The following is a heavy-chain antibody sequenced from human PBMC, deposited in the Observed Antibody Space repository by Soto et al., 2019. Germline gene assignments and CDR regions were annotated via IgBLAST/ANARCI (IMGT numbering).Heavy chain of an antibody. J-gene: IGHJ3*01. CDR2: IYWTGDE. CDR3: ARGLASLPVFAFDV. Sequence: QMTLKESGPTVVKPTQTLTLTCSFSGFSLTTSGVGVGWVRQPPGQALEWLALIYWTGDEHYRPSLRSRLTIPKDTSKNQVVLIMTNMDPMDTATYYCARGLASLPVFAFDVWGQGTTVTVSS. D-gene: IGHD3-3*02. CDR1: GFSLTTSGVG. V-gene: IGHV2-5*01.